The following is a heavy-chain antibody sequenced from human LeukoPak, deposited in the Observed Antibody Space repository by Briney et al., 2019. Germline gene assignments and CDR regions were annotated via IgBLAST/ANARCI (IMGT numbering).Heavy chain of an antibody. CDR3: ARTTYYYDSSTTGEFDY. CDR2: IYYSGST. CDR1: GGSISSYY. J-gene: IGHJ4*02. Sequence: SETLSLTCTVSGGSISSYYWSWIRRPPGKGLEWIGYIYYSGSTNYNPSLKSRVTISVDTSKNQFSLKLSSVTAADTAVYYCARTTYYYDSSTTGEFDYWGQGTLVTVSS. V-gene: IGHV4-59*08. D-gene: IGHD3-22*01.